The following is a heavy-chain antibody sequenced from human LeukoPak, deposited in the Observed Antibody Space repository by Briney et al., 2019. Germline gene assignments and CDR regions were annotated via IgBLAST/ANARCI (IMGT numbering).Heavy chain of an antibody. CDR2: ISWNSGSI. D-gene: IGHD2-2*02. V-gene: IGHV3-9*01. CDR3: AKDNRRHYTRGPNPDSLH. J-gene: IGHJ4*02. CDR1: GFIFNNYA. Sequence: GRSLRLSCAGSGFIFNNYAMHWVRQPPGKGLEWVSGISWNSGSIDYADSVKGRFTISRDNAKNSLCLQMNSLRVEDTAFYYCAKDNRRHYTRGPNPDSLHWGQGALVTVSS.